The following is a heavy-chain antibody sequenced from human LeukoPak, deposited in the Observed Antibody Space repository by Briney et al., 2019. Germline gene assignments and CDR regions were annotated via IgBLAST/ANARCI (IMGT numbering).Heavy chain of an antibody. Sequence: GGSLRHSCAASGFMFSDHWMSWVRQAPGKGPEWVANINAHGSQQYSVDSLKGRFTVSRDNAKKSLYLQMNDLRAEDTAVYFCVKWGPYCSTYYCPALESWGQGTLVTVSS. CDR3: VKWGPYCSTYYCPALES. CDR1: GFMFSDHW. CDR2: INAHGSQQ. D-gene: IGHD2-2*01. V-gene: IGHV3-7*01. J-gene: IGHJ4*02.